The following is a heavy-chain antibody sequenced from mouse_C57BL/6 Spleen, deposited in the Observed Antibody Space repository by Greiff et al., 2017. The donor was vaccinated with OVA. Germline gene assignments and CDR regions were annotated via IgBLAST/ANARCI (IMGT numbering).Heavy chain of an antibody. CDR3: AVYGSSFAY. V-gene: IGHV2-2*01. CDR2: IWSGRST. CDR1: GFSLTSYG. D-gene: IGHD1-1*01. J-gene: IGHJ3*01. Sequence: VKVVESGPGLVQPSQSLSITCTVSGFSLTSYGVHWVRQSPGKGLEWLGVIWSGRSTDYNAAFISRLSISKDNSKSQVFFKMNSLQADDTAIYYCAVYGSSFAYWGQGTLVTVSA.